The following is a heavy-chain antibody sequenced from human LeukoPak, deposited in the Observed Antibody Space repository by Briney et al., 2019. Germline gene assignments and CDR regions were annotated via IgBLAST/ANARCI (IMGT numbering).Heavy chain of an antibody. CDR2: ISAYNGNT. Sequence: GASVTVSCKASGYTFSSYGITWVRQAPGQGLEWMGWISAYNGNTNYVQKLQGRVTMTTDTSTSTAYMELRSLRSDDTATYFCARDLGDDLTTVTSGNWFDPWGQGTLVTVSS. D-gene: IGHD4-17*01. CDR1: GYTFSSYG. V-gene: IGHV1-18*01. CDR3: ARDLGDDLTTVTSGNWFDP. J-gene: IGHJ5*02.